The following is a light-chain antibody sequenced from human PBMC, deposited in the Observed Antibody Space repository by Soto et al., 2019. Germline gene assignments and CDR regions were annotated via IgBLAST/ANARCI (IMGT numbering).Light chain of an antibody. CDR1: QSVSTN. CDR2: GAS. Sequence: EIVMTQSPVTLSVSPGERATLSCMASQSVSTNLAWYQQKPGQAPRLLIYGASTRATDIPARFSGSGSGTEFTLTISSLQSEDFAVYYCQQYNNWPLTFGGGTKVDIK. CDR3: QQYNNWPLT. J-gene: IGKJ4*01. V-gene: IGKV3-15*01.